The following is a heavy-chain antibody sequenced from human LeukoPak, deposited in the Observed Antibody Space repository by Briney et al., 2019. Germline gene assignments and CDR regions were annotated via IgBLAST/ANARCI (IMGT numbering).Heavy chain of an antibody. V-gene: IGHV3-23*01. CDR1: GFTFSRYD. Sequence: GGSLRLSCAASGFTFSRYDMSWVRQAPGKGLEWVSAISGSGGTTHYADSVKGRFTISRDNSKNTLYLQMNSLRVEDTAVYYCARGHPHGWELYLDYWGQGTLVTVSS. D-gene: IGHD4-23*01. J-gene: IGHJ4*02. CDR2: ISGSGGTT. CDR3: ARGHPHGWELYLDY.